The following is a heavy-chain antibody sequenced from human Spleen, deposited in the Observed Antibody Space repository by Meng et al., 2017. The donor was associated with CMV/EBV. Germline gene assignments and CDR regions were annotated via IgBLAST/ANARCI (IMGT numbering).Heavy chain of an antibody. J-gene: IGHJ4*02. Sequence: GGSLRLSCAASGFIVSSNYMSWVRQAPGKGLEWVSVIYTGGITYYADSVRGRFTISRDNSKNTLSLQMNSLRGDDTAVYYCARGRSSNYFDYWGQGTLVTVSS. D-gene: IGHD2-2*01. CDR3: ARGRSSNYFDY. V-gene: IGHV3-66*02. CDR2: IYTGGIT. CDR1: GFIVSSNY.